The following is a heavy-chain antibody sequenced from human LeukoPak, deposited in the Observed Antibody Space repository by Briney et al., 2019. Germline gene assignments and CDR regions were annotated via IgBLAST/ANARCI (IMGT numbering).Heavy chain of an antibody. Sequence: PGGSLRLSCVVSGIIFRNAWMNWVRQTPGKGLEWVSVIYSGGSTYYADSVKGRFTISRDNSENTLYLQMNSLRAEDTAVYYCASLYYYDSSGYPLGYWGQGTLVTVSS. D-gene: IGHD3-22*01. J-gene: IGHJ4*02. V-gene: IGHV3-53*01. CDR3: ASLYYYDSSGYPLGY. CDR2: IYSGGST. CDR1: GIIFRNAW.